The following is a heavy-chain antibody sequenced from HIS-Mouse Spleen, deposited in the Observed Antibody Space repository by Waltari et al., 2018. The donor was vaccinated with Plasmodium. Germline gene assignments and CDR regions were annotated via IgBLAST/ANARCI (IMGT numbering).Heavy chain of an antibody. D-gene: IGHD5-12*01. CDR1: GGSISSYY. CDR2: IYYSGST. V-gene: IGHV4-59*01. J-gene: IGHJ3*02. CDR3: ARANVEMATIRAFDI. Sequence: QVQLQESGPGLVQPSETLSPTCTVSGGSISSYYWSWIRQPPGKGLEWIGYIYYSGSTNDNPSLKSRVTISVDTSKNQYSLTLSSVTAADTAVYYCARANVEMATIRAFDIWGQGTMVTVSS.